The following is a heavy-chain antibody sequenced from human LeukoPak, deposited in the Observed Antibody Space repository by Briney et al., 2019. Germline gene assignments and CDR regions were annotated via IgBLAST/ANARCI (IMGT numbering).Heavy chain of an antibody. D-gene: IGHD5-24*01. CDR3: ARHGQNDGYPLDY. CDR1: GRSISGYY. CDR2: IHYSGST. V-gene: IGHV4-59*08. Sequence: PSETLSLTCTVSGRSISGYYWSWIRQPPGKGLEWIAYIHYSGSTNYNPPLKSRLPISVDTSKNQLSLKLNSMTDADTAVYYCARHGQNDGYPLDYWGQGTLVSVSS. J-gene: IGHJ4*02.